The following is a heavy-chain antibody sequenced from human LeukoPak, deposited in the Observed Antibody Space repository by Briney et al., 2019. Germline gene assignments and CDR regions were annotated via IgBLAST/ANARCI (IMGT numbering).Heavy chain of an antibody. Sequence: GGSLRLSCAASGFTFSSYSMNWVRQAPGKGLEWVSGISWNSGSIGYADSVKGRFTISRDNAKNSLYLQMNSLRAEDTAVYYCARDPVSGYYDSSGYYLGYWGQGTLVTVSS. D-gene: IGHD3-22*01. CDR2: ISWNSGSI. CDR1: GFTFSSYS. CDR3: ARDPVSGYYDSSGYYLGY. V-gene: IGHV3-9*01. J-gene: IGHJ4*02.